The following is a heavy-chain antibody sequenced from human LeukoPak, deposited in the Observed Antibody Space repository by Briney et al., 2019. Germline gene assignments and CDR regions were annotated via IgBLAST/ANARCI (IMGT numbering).Heavy chain of an antibody. Sequence: ASVNDSCKISGYTLTEVSMHWVRQAPGKGLEWMGGFDPADGEPIYAQKFQGRVTMSEDTSTDTAYMDLSSLRSEDTAVYYCATEVVGYGDVHYLDSWGQGTLVTVSS. CDR1: GYTLTEVS. J-gene: IGHJ4*02. D-gene: IGHD4-17*01. V-gene: IGHV1-24*01. CDR3: ATEVVGYGDVHYLDS. CDR2: FDPADGEP.